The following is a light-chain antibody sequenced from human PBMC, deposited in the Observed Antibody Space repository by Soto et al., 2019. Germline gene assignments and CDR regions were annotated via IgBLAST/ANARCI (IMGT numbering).Light chain of an antibody. CDR2: LGS. J-gene: IGKJ3*01. Sequence: DIVMTQSPLSLPVTPGEPASISCRSSQSLLHSNGYNYLDWYLRKPGQSPQLLIYLGSNRASGVPDRFSGSGSGTDFTLKISRVEAEDVGVYYCMQALQTPRFGPGTKVDIK. V-gene: IGKV2-28*01. CDR1: QSLLHSNGYNY. CDR3: MQALQTPR.